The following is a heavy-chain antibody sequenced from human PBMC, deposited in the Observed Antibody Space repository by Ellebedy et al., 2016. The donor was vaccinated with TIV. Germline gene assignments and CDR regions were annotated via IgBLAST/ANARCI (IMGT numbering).Heavy chain of an antibody. CDR3: ARGGARYSSSSGPGI. CDR1: GYSISSGYY. J-gene: IGHJ4*02. V-gene: IGHV4-38-2*02. D-gene: IGHD6-6*01. CDR2: IYHSGST. Sequence: SETLSLTXTVSGYSISSGYYWGWIRQPPGKGLEWIGSIYHSGSTYYNPSLKSRVTISVDTSKNQFSLKLSSVTAADTAVYYCARGGARYSSSSGPGIWGQGTLVTVSS.